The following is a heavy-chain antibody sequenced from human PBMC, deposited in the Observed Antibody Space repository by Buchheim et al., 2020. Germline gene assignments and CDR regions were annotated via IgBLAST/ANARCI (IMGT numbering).Heavy chain of an antibody. V-gene: IGHV4-34*01. CDR3: ARGFSDFWSGYTIPFDY. D-gene: IGHD3-3*01. Sequence: QVQLQQWGAGLLKPSETLSLTCAVYGVSFSGYYWSWIRQPPVKGLEWIGEITHSGSTNYNPSLKSRFTIPVATSKNPFSLKLSSVTAADTAVYYCARGFSDFWSGYTIPFDYWGQGTL. CDR2: ITHSGST. CDR1: GVSFSGYY. J-gene: IGHJ4*02.